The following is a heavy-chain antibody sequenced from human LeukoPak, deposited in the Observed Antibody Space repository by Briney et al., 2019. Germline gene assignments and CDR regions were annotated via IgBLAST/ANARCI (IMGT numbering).Heavy chain of an antibody. CDR1: GGSISSSSYY. Sequence: SETLSLTCTVSGGSISSSSYYWGWIRQPPGKGLEWIGSIYYSGSTYYNPSLKSRVTISVDTSKNQFSLKLSSVTAAGTAVYYCASSLRIWGSYRHRGFDYWGQGTLVTVSS. CDR2: IYYSGST. D-gene: IGHD3-16*02. J-gene: IGHJ4*02. CDR3: ASSLRIWGSYRHRGFDY. V-gene: IGHV4-39*01.